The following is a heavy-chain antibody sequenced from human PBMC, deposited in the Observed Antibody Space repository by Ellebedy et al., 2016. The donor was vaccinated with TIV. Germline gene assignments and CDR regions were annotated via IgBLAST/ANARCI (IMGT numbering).Heavy chain of an antibody. V-gene: IGHV3-21*01. D-gene: IGHD2-2*01. Sequence: PGGSLRLSCAGSGFTFGPYSMNWVRQAPGEGLEWVSSISSSSRFLYYADSVKGRFTISRDNAKNSLYLQMDSLRAEDTAVYFCATQRKGVPAAKEYDPLDIWGQGTVVTGSS. CDR2: ISSSSRFL. CDR1: GFTFGPYS. CDR3: ATQRKGVPAAKEYDPLDI. J-gene: IGHJ3*02.